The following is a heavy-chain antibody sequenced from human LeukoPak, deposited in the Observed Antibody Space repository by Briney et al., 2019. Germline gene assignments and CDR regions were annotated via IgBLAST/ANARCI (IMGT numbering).Heavy chain of an antibody. J-gene: IGHJ4*02. D-gene: IGHD1-26*01. Sequence: ASVKVSCKASGYTFTSYGISWVRQAPGQGLEWMGWISAYNGNTNYAQKLQGRVTMTTDTSTSTAYMELRSLRSDDTAVYYCARDRSIETRWELLFDYFDYWGQGTLVTVSS. CDR2: ISAYNGNT. CDR1: GYTFTSYG. CDR3: ARDRSIETRWELLFDYFDY. V-gene: IGHV1-18*01.